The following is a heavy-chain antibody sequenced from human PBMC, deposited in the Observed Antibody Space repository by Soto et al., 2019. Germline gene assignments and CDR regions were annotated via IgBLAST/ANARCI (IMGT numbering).Heavy chain of an antibody. Sequence: ASVKVSCKASGYTFTGYYMHSVRQAPGQGLEWMGWINPNSGGTNYAQKFQGWVTMTRDTSISTAYMELSRLRSDDTAVYYCSRDRVYDFWSGRPSYGMDVWGQGTTVTVSS. CDR3: SRDRVYDFWSGRPSYGMDV. CDR1: GYTFTGYY. J-gene: IGHJ6*02. CDR2: INPNSGGT. D-gene: IGHD3-3*01. V-gene: IGHV1-2*04.